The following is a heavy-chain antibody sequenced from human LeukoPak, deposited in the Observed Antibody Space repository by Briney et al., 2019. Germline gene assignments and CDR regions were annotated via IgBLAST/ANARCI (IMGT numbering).Heavy chain of an antibody. CDR1: GFTFSSYS. V-gene: IGHV3-21*01. Sequence: PGGSLRLSCAASGFTFSSYSMNWVRQAPGKGLEWVSSISSSSSYIYYADSVKGQFTISRDNAKNSLYLQMNSLRAEDTAVYYCAIGHYRNIPGWGQGTPVTVSS. CDR3: AIGHYRNIPG. J-gene: IGHJ4*02. CDR2: ISSSSSYI. D-gene: IGHD1/OR15-1a*01.